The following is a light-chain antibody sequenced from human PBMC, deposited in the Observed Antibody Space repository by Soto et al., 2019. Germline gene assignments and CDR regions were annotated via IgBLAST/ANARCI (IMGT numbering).Light chain of an antibody. J-gene: IGKJ3*01. V-gene: IGKV1-9*01. CDR2: AAS. Sequence: DIQLTQSPSFLSASVGDRVTITCRASQGISSYLAWYQQKPGKAPKLLIYAASTLQSGVPSRFSRSRSGTEFTLTISSLQPEDFAIYYCQRFNTYPFTFGPGTKVDIK. CDR1: QGISSY. CDR3: QRFNTYPFT.